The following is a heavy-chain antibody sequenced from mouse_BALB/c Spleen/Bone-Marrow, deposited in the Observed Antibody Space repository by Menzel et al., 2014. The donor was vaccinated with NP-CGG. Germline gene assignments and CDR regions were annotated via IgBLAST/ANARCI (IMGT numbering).Heavy chain of an antibody. CDR2: IFPVNADT. D-gene: IGHD1-1*01. CDR1: GYVFTDYW. V-gene: IGHV1-80*01. Sequence: VQLQQSGAELVRPGASVKISCKASGYVFTDYWMNWLRQRPGQGLEWIGQIFPVNADTNYKANFKDKVTLTADKSSTTAYMQLNSLTSEDSAVYFSARFATVSFAYWGQGTLVTVSA. CDR3: ARFATVSFAY. J-gene: IGHJ3*01.